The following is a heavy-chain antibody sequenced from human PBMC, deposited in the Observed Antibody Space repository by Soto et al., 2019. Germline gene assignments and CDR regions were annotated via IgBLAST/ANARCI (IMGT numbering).Heavy chain of an antibody. CDR2: INHSGST. D-gene: IGHD6-19*01. CDR1: GGSFSGYY. Sequence: QVQLQQWGAGLLKPSETLSLTCAVYGGSFSGYYWSWIRQPPGKGLEWIGEINHSGSTNYNPSLKRRVTISVDTSKNQFSLKLSSVTAADTAVYYCARIAVAGRRHFDYWGQGTLVTVSS. CDR3: ARIAVAGRRHFDY. J-gene: IGHJ4*02. V-gene: IGHV4-34*01.